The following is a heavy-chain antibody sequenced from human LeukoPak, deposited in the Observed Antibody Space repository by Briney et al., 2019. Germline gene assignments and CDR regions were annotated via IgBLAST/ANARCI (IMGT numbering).Heavy chain of an antibody. Sequence: SETLSLTCTVSGGSISSYYWSWIRQPPGKGLEWIGYIYYSGSTNYNPSPKSRVTISVDTSKNQFSLKLSSVTAADTAVYYCARDLYGDYVGAPFQHWGQGTLVTVSS. J-gene: IGHJ1*01. D-gene: IGHD4-17*01. CDR1: GGSISSYY. CDR3: ARDLYGDYVGAPFQH. V-gene: IGHV4-59*08. CDR2: IYYSGST.